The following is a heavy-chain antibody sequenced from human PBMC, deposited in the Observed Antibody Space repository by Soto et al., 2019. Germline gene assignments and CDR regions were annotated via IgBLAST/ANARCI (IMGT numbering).Heavy chain of an antibody. CDR1: GGSISSSSYY. V-gene: IGHV4-61*05. J-gene: IGHJ6*03. Sequence: SETLSLTCTVSGGSISSSSYYWGWIRQPPGKGLEWIGYIYYSGSTNYNPSLKSRVTISVDTSKNQFSLKLSSVTAADTAVYYCARTSHDFCSGYYYSYYYMDVWGKGTTVTVS. CDR3: ARTSHDFCSGYYYSYYYMDV. CDR2: IYYSGST. D-gene: IGHD3-3*01.